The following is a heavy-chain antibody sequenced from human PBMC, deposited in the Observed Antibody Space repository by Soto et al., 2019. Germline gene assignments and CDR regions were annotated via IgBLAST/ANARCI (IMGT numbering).Heavy chain of an antibody. CDR2: IIPIFGTA. CDR1: GGTFSSYA. J-gene: IGHJ2*01. D-gene: IGHD6-6*01. Sequence: QVQLVQSGAEVKKPGSSVKVSCKASGGTFSSYAISWVQQAPGQGLEWMGGIIPIFGTANYAQKFQGRVTITADESTSTAYMELSSLRSEDTAVYYCARVEYGHPFWYFDLWGRGTLVTVSS. V-gene: IGHV1-69*01. CDR3: ARVEYGHPFWYFDL.